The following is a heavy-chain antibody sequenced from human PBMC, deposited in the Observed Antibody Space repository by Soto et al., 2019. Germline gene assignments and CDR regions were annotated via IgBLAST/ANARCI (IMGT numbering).Heavy chain of an antibody. CDR2: ISGSGGST. CDR1: GFTFSSYA. V-gene: IGHV3-23*01. D-gene: IGHD3-22*01. Sequence: GGSLRLSCAASGFTFSSYAMSWVRQAPGKGLEWVSAISGSGGSTYYADSVKGRFTISRDNSKNTLYLQMNSLRAEDTAVYYCAKTRELRRPTVSNRYYDSSGYYYFDYWGQGTLVTVSS. CDR3: AKTRELRRPTVSNRYYDSSGYYYFDY. J-gene: IGHJ4*02.